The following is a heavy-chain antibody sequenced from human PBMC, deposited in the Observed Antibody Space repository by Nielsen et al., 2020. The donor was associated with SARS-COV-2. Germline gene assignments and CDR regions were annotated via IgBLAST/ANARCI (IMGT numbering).Heavy chain of an antibody. Sequence: GESLKISCETSGFTFTTYAIHWVRQAPGKGVEWVAIIWDDGKTKYYADSVKGRFTISRDNSKNTVYLQMNSLGADDTALYYCARDVSGLAPDPKRLDIWGQGTMVTVSS. CDR1: GFTFTTYA. J-gene: IGHJ3*02. CDR2: IWDDGKTK. V-gene: IGHV3-33*01. CDR3: ARDVSGLAPDPKRLDI. D-gene: IGHD3-3*01.